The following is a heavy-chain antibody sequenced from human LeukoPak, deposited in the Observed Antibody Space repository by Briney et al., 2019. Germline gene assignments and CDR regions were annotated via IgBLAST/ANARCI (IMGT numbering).Heavy chain of an antibody. Sequence: SVKVSCKASGGTFSSYAISWVQQAPGQGLEWMGGIIPIFGTANYAQKFQGRVTITTDESTSTAYMELSSLRSEDTAVYYCARGAGAASPDQYYYYYMDVWGKGTTVTVSS. D-gene: IGHD2-15*01. CDR1: GGTFSSYA. CDR3: ARGAGAASPDQYYYYYMDV. V-gene: IGHV1-69*05. J-gene: IGHJ6*03. CDR2: IIPIFGTA.